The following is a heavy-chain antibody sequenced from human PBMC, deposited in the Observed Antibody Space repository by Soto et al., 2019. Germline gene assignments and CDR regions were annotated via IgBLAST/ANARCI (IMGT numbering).Heavy chain of an antibody. V-gene: IGHV3-21*01. Sequence: GGSLRLSCAASGFTFSSYSMNWVRQAPGKGLEWVSSISSSSSYIYYADSVKGRFTISRDNAKNSLYLQMNSLRAEDTAVYYCARDLFTGSGYRRGAFDIWGQGTMVTVSS. CDR3: ARDLFTGSGYRRGAFDI. D-gene: IGHD3-22*01. J-gene: IGHJ3*02. CDR1: GFTFSSYS. CDR2: ISSSSSYI.